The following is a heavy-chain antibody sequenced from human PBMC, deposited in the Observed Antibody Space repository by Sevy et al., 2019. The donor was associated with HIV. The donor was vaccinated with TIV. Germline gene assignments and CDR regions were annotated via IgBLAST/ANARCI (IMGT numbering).Heavy chain of an antibody. D-gene: IGHD2-2*02. Sequence: GGSLRLSCAASVFTFSGNWMSWVRQAPGKGLEWVADIKEDGSEKYYVDSVKGRFTISRDNAKKSLYLQMNNLRAEDTAVYYCARDAGYCSSTSCYRGDYFDYWGQGTLVTVSS. CDR3: ARDAGYCSSTSCYRGDYFDY. CDR2: IKEDGSEK. V-gene: IGHV3-7*01. J-gene: IGHJ4*02. CDR1: VFTFSGNW.